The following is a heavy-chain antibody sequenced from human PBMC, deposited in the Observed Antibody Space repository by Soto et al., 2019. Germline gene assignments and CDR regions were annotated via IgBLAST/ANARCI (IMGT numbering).Heavy chain of an antibody. Sequence: QVQLQESGPGLVKPSQTLSLTCTVSGGSISSGGYYWSWMRQHPGKGLEWIGYIYYSGSTYYNPSLKSRVTISVDTSKNQFSLKLSSVTAADTAVYYCARGLGGPRRFDPWGQGTLVTVSS. CDR3: ARGLGGPRRFDP. D-gene: IGHD2-15*01. V-gene: IGHV4-31*03. J-gene: IGHJ5*02. CDR2: IYYSGST. CDR1: GGSISSGGYY.